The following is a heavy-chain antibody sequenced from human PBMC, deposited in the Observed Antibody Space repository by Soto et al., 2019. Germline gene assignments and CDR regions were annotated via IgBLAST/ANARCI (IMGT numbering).Heavy chain of an antibody. V-gene: IGHV4-38-2*01. CDR2: IYHSGNT. CDR3: ARLVGVAISP. Sequence: SETLSLTCAVSGYSISLGYYWGWIRQPPGKGLEWIGSIYHSGNTYYNPSLKSRVSISLDTSKNHFSLELTSVTAADTAVYYCARLVGVAISPWGQGTLVTVSS. CDR1: GYSISLGYY. J-gene: IGHJ4*02. D-gene: IGHD2-21*01.